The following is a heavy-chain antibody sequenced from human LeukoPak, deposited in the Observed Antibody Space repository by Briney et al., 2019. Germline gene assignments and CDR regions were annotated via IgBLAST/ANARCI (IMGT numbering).Heavy chain of an antibody. CDR2: ISSSSSYI. J-gene: IGHJ4*02. CDR1: GFTFSSYS. Sequence: GGSLRLSCAASGFTFSSYSMNWVRQAPGKGLEWVSSISSSSSYIYYADSVKGRFTISRDNAKNSLYLQMNSLRAEDTAVYYWAKGGDWNDVPFDYWGQGTLVTVSS. V-gene: IGHV3-21*01. D-gene: IGHD1-1*01. CDR3: AKGGDWNDVPFDY.